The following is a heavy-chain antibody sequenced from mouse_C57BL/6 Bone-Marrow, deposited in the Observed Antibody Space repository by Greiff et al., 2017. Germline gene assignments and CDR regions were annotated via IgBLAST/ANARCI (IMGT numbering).Heavy chain of an antibody. CDR3: ASPPYYYGSSSWYFDV. Sequence: VQLQQSGPELVKPGASVKLSCKASGYTFTSYDINWVKQRPGQGLEWIGWIYPRDGSTKYNEKFKGKATLTVVTSSSTAYMELHSLTSEDSAVYFCASPPYYYGSSSWYFDVWGTGTTVTVSS. CDR2: IYPRDGST. J-gene: IGHJ1*03. CDR1: GYTFTSYD. D-gene: IGHD1-1*01. V-gene: IGHV1-85*01.